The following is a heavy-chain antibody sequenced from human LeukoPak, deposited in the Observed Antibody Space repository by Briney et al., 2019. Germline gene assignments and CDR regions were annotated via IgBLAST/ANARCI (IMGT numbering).Heavy chain of an antibody. CDR1: GYTFNRYY. D-gene: IGHD7-27*01. J-gene: IGHJ4*02. CDR3: ARDRGSSNDWGYFDF. CDR2: INPSGDST. V-gene: IGHV1-46*02. Sequence: GASVTVSFKASGYTFNRYYIHWVRQAPGQGLEWMGIINPSGDSTSYAPKLQGRVTMTRDTSTSTVYMELNSLTSEDTAVYYCARDRGSSNDWGYFDFWGQGTLVTVSS.